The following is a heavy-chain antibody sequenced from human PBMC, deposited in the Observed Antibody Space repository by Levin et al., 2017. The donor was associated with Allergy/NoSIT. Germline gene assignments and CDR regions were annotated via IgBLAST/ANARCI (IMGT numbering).Heavy chain of an antibody. CDR3: AKGYAYAANGGADY. Sequence: GGSLRLSCAASGFTFADYAMHWVRQAPGKGLEWVAVIVYDGSNKYYADSVKGRFTISRDNYKNTLYLQMNSLRTEDTAVYYCAKGYAYAANGGADYWGQGTLVTVSS. V-gene: IGHV3-30*18. CDR2: IVYDGSNK. J-gene: IGHJ4*02. CDR1: GFTFADYA. D-gene: IGHD2-2*01.